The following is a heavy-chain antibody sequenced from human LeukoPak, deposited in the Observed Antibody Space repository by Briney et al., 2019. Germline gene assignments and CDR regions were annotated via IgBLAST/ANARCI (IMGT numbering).Heavy chain of an antibody. CDR2: INPSGGST. D-gene: IGHD5-12*01. V-gene: IGHV1-46*01. CDR1: GYTFTSYY. CDR3: ARDRLLIYSGYDLADY. Sequence: ASVKVSCKASGYTFTSYYMHWVRQAPGRGLEWMGIINPSGGSTSYAQKFQGRVTMTRDTSTSTVYMELSSLRSEDTAVYYCARDRLLIYSGYDLADYWGQGTLVTVSS. J-gene: IGHJ4*02.